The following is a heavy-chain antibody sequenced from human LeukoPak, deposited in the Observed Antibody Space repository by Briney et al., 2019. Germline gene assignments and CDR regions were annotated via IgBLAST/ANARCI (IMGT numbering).Heavy chain of an antibody. CDR3: AKDRGSGWGYYYYYMDV. J-gene: IGHJ6*03. CDR1: GFTFSSYA. Sequence: GGSLRLSCAASGFTFSSYAMSWVRQAPGKGLEWVSAISGSGGSTYYADSVKGRFTISRDNSKNTLYLQMNSLRAEDTAVYYCAKDRGSGWGYYYYYMDVWGKGTTVTVSS. D-gene: IGHD6-19*01. CDR2: ISGSGGST. V-gene: IGHV3-23*01.